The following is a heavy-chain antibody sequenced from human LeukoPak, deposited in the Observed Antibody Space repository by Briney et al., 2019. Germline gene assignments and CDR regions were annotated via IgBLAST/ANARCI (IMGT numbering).Heavy chain of an antibody. Sequence: ASVKVSCKASGYTFTGYYMHWVRQAPGQGLEWMGWINPNSGGTNYAQKFQGRVTMTRDTSISTAYMELSRLRADDTAVYYCARTPLVVPAAMIVHYYYYGMDVWGQGTTVTVSS. CDR3: ARTPLVVPAAMIVHYYYYGMDV. CDR2: INPNSGGT. D-gene: IGHD2-2*01. V-gene: IGHV1-2*02. CDR1: GYTFTGYY. J-gene: IGHJ6*02.